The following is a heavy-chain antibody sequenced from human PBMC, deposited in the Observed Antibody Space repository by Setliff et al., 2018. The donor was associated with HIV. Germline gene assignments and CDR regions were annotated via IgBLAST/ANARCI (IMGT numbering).Heavy chain of an antibody. CDR1: SGSITSSNYY. V-gene: IGHV4-39*07. J-gene: IGHJ4*02. Sequence: PSETLSLTCIVSSGSITSSNYYWGWIRQPPGKGLEWIGSIFYGGSPYYTPSLKSRVTISVDTSKNQFSLKLSSVTAADTAVYYCARDSRRTMIIVGFDYWGQGTLVTVSS. CDR3: ARDSRRTMIIVGFDY. D-gene: IGHD3-22*01. CDR2: IFYGGSP.